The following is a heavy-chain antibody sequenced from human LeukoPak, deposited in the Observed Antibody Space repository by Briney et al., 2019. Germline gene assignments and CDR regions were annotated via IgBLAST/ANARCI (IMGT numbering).Heavy chain of an antibody. V-gene: IGHV4-4*07. CDR2: VYTSGST. J-gene: IGHJ5*02. D-gene: IGHD6-13*01. CDR3: ARGLGSSWYEWFDP. Sequence: SETLSLTCTVSGGSISSYYWSWIRQPAGKGLEWIGRVYTSGSTNYKPSLKSRVTMSVDTSKNQFSLKLSSVTAADTAVYYCARGLGSSWYEWFDPWGQGTLVTVSS. CDR1: GGSISSYY.